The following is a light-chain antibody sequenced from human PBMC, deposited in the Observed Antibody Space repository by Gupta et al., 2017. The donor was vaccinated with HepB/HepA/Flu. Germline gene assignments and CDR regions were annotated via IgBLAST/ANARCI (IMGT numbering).Light chain of an antibody. V-gene: IGKV2D-29*01. CDR2: ELS. CDR1: QSLVHGDGRTY. CDR3: RRNTQHPHT. Sequence: DIVMTQTPLSLSVTPGQPASIPCKSSQSLVHGDGRTYLYWYLHKAGHRPQLLLYELSDRCSGVPDRFNGSGSGTDFPLKIRLVKADDVGMSYFRRNTQHPHTFAAGTRVE. J-gene: IGKJ4*01.